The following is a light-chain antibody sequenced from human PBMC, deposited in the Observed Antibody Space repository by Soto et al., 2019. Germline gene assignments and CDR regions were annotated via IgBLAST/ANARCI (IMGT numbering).Light chain of an antibody. CDR1: SRDVGGYNY. CDR2: DVS. V-gene: IGLV2-14*01. Sequence: QSVLTKPAAVSGSPGQSITISCTGTSRDVGGYNYVSWYQQHPGKAPKLMIYDVSNRPSGVSNRFSGSKSGNTASLTISGLQAEDEADYYCSSYTSSSTLYVFGTGTKLTVL. J-gene: IGLJ1*01. CDR3: SSYTSSSTLYV.